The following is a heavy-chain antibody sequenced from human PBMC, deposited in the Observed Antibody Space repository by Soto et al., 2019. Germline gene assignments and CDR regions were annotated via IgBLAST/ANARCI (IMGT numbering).Heavy chain of an antibody. Sequence: PSETLSLTCAVYGGSFSGYYWSWIRQPPGKGLEWIGEINHSGSTNYNPSLKSRVTISVDTSKNQFSLKLSSVTAADTAVYYCARPKRGSSSWYRGFDYWGHGTLVTVSS. J-gene: IGHJ4*01. D-gene: IGHD6-13*01. CDR2: INHSGST. CDR1: GGSFSGYY. V-gene: IGHV4-34*01. CDR3: ARPKRGSSSWYRGFDY.